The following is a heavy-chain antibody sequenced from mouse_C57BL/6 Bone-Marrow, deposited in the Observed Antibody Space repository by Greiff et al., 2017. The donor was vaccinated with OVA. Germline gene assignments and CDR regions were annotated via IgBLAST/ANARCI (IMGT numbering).Heavy chain of an antibody. J-gene: IGHJ2*01. CDR3: ARETYGNSDY. D-gene: IGHD2-1*01. Sequence: QVQLQQSGAELVKPGASVKMSCKASGYTFTSYWITWVKQRPGQGLEWIGDIYPGSGSTNYNEKLKSKATLTVDTSSSTAYMQRSSLTSDDSAVYYCARETYGNSDYWGQGTTLTVSS. V-gene: IGHV1-55*01. CDR2: IYPGSGST. CDR1: GYTFTSYW.